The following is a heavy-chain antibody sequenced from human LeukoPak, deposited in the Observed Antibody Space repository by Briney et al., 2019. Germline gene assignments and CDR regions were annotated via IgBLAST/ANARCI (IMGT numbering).Heavy chain of an antibody. J-gene: IGHJ4*02. V-gene: IGHV1-18*01. D-gene: IGHD2-15*01. CDR3: ARSYCSGGSCYSEFDY. Sequence: KLQGRVTMTTDTSTSTAHMELRSLRSDDTAVYYCARSYCSGGSCYSEFDYWGQGTLVTVSS.